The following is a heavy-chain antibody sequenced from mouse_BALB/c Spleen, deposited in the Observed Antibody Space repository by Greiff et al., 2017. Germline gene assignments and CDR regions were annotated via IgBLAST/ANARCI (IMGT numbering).Heavy chain of an antibody. J-gene: IGHJ4*01. CDR2: ISSGSSTI. CDR3: ARGYGGYYAMDY. V-gene: IGHV5-17*02. Sequence: EVKLMESGGGLVQPGGSRKLSCAASGFTFSSFGMHWVRQAPEKGLEWVAYISSGSSTIYYADTVKGRFTISRDNPKNTLFLQMTRLRSEDTAMYYCARGYGGYYAMDYWGQGTSVTVSS. D-gene: IGHD1-2*01. CDR1: GFTFSSFG.